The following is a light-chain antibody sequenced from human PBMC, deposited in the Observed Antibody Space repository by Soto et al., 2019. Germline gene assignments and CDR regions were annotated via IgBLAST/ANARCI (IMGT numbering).Light chain of an antibody. Sequence: DIHLTQSPSSLSASVGDSVTITCRSSQTINKYLNWYQHRPGKAPKLLIYAASSLQTGVPTRFSGAGAVTFFNLNLSNLQLEDVASYYCQQSYGSAGAFGRGTKVEI. V-gene: IGKV1-39*01. J-gene: IGKJ1*01. CDR2: AAS. CDR3: QQSYGSAGA. CDR1: QTINKY.